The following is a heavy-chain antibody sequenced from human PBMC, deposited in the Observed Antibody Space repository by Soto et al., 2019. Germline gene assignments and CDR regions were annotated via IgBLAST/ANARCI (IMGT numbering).Heavy chain of an antibody. CDR2: ISGSGANT. CDR1: GFAFDQYG. J-gene: IGHJ2*01. V-gene: IGHV3-20*01. CDR3: AMKPNWQYWYFDL. Sequence: EVQLVESGGSVIRPGGSLRLSCAASGFAFDQYGMAWVRLVPGRGLEWVSGISGSGANTGYAGSVRGRFTISRGNDENCLCLQMNNLGAQDTALYLCAMKPNWQYWYFDLWGRGTLVTFSS. D-gene: IGHD1-1*01.